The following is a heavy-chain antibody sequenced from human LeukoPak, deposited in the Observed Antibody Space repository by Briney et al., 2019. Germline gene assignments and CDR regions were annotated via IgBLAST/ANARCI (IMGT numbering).Heavy chain of an antibody. CDR1: GFTFSYYS. D-gene: IGHD4-17*01. Sequence: GGSLRLSWVASGFTFSYYSINWVRPAAGKGLGWVSVISAGGGSPYYAASLKGRFTLSRDNSTSTLYLQKNSLRAEDTAVYYCARDDYGETFDYWGQGTLVTVSS. CDR3: ARDDYGETFDY. J-gene: IGHJ4*02. V-gene: IGHV3-23*01. CDR2: ISAGGGSP.